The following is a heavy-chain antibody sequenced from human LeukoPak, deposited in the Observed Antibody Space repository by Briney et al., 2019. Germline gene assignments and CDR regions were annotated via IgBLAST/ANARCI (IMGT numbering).Heavy chain of an antibody. Sequence: GGSLRLSCAASGFTFDSYSMSWVRQAPGKGLEWVSYISSSSSTIYYADSVKGRFTISRDNAKNSLYLQMNSLRAEDTAVYYCASRNDGSGSYEGYYYMDVWGKGTTVTVSS. V-gene: IGHV3-48*01. CDR2: ISSSSSTI. CDR3: ASRNDGSGSYEGYYYMDV. J-gene: IGHJ6*03. D-gene: IGHD3-10*01. CDR1: GFTFDSYS.